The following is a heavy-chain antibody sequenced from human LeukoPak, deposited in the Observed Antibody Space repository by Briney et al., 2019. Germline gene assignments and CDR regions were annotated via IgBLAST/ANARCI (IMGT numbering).Heavy chain of an antibody. CDR1: GYSFTNYW. J-gene: IGHJ5*02. CDR2: IYPGDSDT. V-gene: IGHV5-51*01. CDR3: ARRAYSSSSGWFDP. Sequence: GESLKISCKGSGYSFTNYWIGWVRQMPGKGLEWVAIIYPGDSDTRYSPSFQGQVTISADKSISTAYLQWSSLKASDTAMYYCARRAYSSSSGWFDPWGQGTLVTVSS. D-gene: IGHD6-6*01.